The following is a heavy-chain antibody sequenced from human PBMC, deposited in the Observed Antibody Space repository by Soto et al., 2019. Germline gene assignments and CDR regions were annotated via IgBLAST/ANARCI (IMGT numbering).Heavy chain of an antibody. CDR3: GTSGFGWYLY. Sequence: QVQLVQSGAEVKKPGASVKVSCKASGYTFSSYDINWVRQATGQGLEWMGWLNPNSGYTGYAQKFQGRVTLTRNTPIDTADIELSSLTSDDTAVYYCGTSGFGWYLYWGQGTLITVSS. D-gene: IGHD6-19*01. CDR2: LNPNSGYT. V-gene: IGHV1-8*01. J-gene: IGHJ4*02. CDR1: GYTFSSYD.